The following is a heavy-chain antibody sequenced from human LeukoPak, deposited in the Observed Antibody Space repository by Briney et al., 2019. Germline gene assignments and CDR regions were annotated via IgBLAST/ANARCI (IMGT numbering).Heavy chain of an antibody. CDR1: GFTFSSYW. Sequence: SGGSLRLSCAASGFTFSSYWMSWVRQAPGKGLEWVANIKQDGSEKYYVDSVKGRFTISRDNAKNSLYLQMNSLRAEDMALYYCAKDMGSSGQNFDYWGQGTLVTVSS. V-gene: IGHV3-7*03. CDR3: AKDMGSSGQNFDY. J-gene: IGHJ4*02. CDR2: IKQDGSEK. D-gene: IGHD6-19*01.